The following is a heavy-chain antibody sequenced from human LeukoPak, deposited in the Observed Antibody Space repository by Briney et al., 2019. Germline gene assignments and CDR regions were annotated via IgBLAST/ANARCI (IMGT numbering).Heavy chain of an antibody. J-gene: IGHJ5*01. D-gene: IGHD3-22*01. CDR1: GFNFTAYW. Sequence: GESLKISCKGSGFNFTAYWIAWVRQLPGKGLEWMGISHPINSDTKYSPSFQGQVTISADKSSSTAYLQWNSLKASDTAMYYCARHQYYYDSSGNYGWFDSWGQGTLVTVSS. V-gene: IGHV5-51*01. CDR2: SHPINSDT. CDR3: ARHQYYYDSSGNYGWFDS.